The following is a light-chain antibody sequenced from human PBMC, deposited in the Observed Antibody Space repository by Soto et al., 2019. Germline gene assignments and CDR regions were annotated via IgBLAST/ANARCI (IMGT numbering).Light chain of an antibody. CDR3: TSFTNSRTVV. V-gene: IGLV2-14*01. J-gene: IGLJ3*02. CDR1: TGDIGTYNY. Sequence: QSALTQPASVSGSPGQSITISCTGTTGDIGTYNYVSWYQHHPDKAPRLMIYEVSNRPSGVSNRFSGSKSGNTASLTISGLQDEDEADYDCTSFTNSRTVVFGGGTKLTVL. CDR2: EVS.